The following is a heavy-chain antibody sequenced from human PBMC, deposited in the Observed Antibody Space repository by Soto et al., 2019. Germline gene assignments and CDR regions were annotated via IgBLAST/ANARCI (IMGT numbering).Heavy chain of an antibody. D-gene: IGHD1-26*01. CDR3: AKAESGRYDYYMDV. CDR1: GFTFSSYA. CDR2: ISGSGGST. Sequence: PGGSLRLSCAASGFTFSSYAMSWVRQAPGKGLEWVSAISGSGGSTYYADSVKGRFTISRDNSKNTLYLQMNSLRAEDTAVYYCAKAESGRYDYYMDVWGKGTTVTVSS. J-gene: IGHJ6*03. V-gene: IGHV3-23*01.